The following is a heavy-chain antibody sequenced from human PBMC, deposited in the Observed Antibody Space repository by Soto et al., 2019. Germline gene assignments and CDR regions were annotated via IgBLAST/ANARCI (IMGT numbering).Heavy chain of an antibody. CDR3: AREGSYSAYNFAHGIQLWSFDF. CDR2: IFSSGST. V-gene: IGHV4-4*07. D-gene: IGHD5-12*01. J-gene: IGHJ4*02. CDR1: GGSINTFY. Sequence: PSETLSLTCTVSGGSINTFYWSWVRQPAGKGLEWIGHIFSSGSTSFNPSLESRVAMSVDTSKNHFSLNLSSVTAADMAVYYCAREGSYSAYNFAHGIQLWSFDFWGQGALVTVSS.